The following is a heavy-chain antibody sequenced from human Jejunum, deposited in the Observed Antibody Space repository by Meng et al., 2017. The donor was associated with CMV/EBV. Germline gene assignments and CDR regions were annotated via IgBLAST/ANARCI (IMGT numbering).Heavy chain of an antibody. CDR2: TNTAGTST. CDR1: GLTFTNYW. Sequence: CAASGLTFTNYWMHWVRQAPGKGLVWVSGTNTAGTSTYYADSVKGRFTISRDNAKNTLYLQMNSLRAEDTAVYYCATVFDYWGQGTLVTVSS. CDR3: ATVFDY. V-gene: IGHV3-74*01. J-gene: IGHJ4*02. D-gene: IGHD4-17*01.